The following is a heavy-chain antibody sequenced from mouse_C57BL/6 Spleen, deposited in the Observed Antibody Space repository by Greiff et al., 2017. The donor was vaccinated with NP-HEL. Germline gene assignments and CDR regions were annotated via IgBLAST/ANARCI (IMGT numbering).Heavy chain of an antibody. Sequence: QVQLQQSGAELVKPGASVKLSCKASGYTFTSYWMHWVKQRPGQGLEWIGMIHPNSGSTNYNEKFKSKATLTVDKSSSTAYMQLSSLTSEDSAVYYCARSENYGSSSFAYWGQVTLVTVSA. CDR2: IHPNSGST. J-gene: IGHJ3*01. CDR1: GYTFTSYW. CDR3: ARSENYGSSSFAY. V-gene: IGHV1-64*01. D-gene: IGHD1-1*01.